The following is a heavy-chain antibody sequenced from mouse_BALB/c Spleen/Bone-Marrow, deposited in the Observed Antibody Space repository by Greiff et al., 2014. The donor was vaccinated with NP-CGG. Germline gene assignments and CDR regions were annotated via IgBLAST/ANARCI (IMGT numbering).Heavy chain of an antibody. V-gene: IGHV14-3*02. Sequence: VQLKQSGAELVKPGASVKLSCTASGFNIKDTYMHWVKQRPEQGLEWIGRIDPANGNTKYDPKFQGKATITADTSSNTAYLQLSSLTSEDTAVHYCARYYYGSSYFDYWGQGTTLTVSP. CDR1: GFNIKDTY. J-gene: IGHJ2*01. D-gene: IGHD1-1*01. CDR2: IDPANGNT. CDR3: ARYYYGSSYFDY.